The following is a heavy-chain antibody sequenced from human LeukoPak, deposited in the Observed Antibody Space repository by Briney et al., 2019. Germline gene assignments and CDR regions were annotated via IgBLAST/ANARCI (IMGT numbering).Heavy chain of an antibody. CDR2: ISSNGGST. CDR3: ARTQGTVTTDYYYYYGMDV. J-gene: IGHJ6*02. D-gene: IGHD4-17*01. Sequence: PGGSLRLSCAASGFTFSSYAMHWVRQAPGKGLEYVSAISSNGGSTYYANSVKGRFTISRDNSKNTLYLQMGSLRAEDMAVYYCARTQGTVTTDYYYYYGMDVWGQGTTVTVSS. CDR1: GFTFSSYA. V-gene: IGHV3-64*01.